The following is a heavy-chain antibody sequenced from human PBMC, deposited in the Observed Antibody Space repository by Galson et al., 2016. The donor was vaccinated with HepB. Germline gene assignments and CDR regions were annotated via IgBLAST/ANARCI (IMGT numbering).Heavy chain of an antibody. V-gene: IGHV5-51*01. D-gene: IGHD5-18*01. CDR1: GYSFTSNW. Sequence: QSGAEVKKPGESLKISCKGSGYSFTSNWIGWVRQMPGKGLEWMGIIYVGDSDTSYSPSFEGQVTISADKTISTVYLQWSSLKASDTAMYFCARHRPNSFGSPSYFYYMDVWGKGTTVTVSS. CDR2: IYVGDSDT. J-gene: IGHJ6*03. CDR3: ARHRPNSFGSPSYFYYMDV.